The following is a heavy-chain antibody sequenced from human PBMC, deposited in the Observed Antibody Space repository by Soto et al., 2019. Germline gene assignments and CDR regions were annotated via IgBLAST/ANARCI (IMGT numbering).Heavy chain of an antibody. Sequence: EVQLVESGGGLVQPGVSLRLSCAAPGFIFRDHYMDWVRQLPGKGLEWVGRTRTKANTYTTEYAASVKGRFTMSRDDSKNSLYLQMNSLKTEDTAVYYCARDLSGSDIVYWGQGTLVTVSS. CDR3: ARDLSGSDIVY. D-gene: IGHD1-26*01. J-gene: IGHJ4*02. CDR1: GFIFRDHY. CDR2: TRTKANTYTT. V-gene: IGHV3-72*01.